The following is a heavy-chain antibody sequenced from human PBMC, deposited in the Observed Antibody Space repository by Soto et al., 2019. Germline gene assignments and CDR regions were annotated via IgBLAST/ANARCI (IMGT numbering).Heavy chain of an antibody. CDR3: VRDHYGETNGYFDY. Sequence: GGSLRLSCAASGFTFSSYGMHWVRQAPGKGLEWVAVIWYDGSNKYYADSVKGRFTISRDNSKDTLYLQMNSLRAEDTAVYYCVRDHYGETNGYFDYWGQGTLVTVSS. CDR1: GFTFSSYG. CDR2: IWYDGSNK. D-gene: IGHD4-17*01. V-gene: IGHV3-33*01. J-gene: IGHJ4*02.